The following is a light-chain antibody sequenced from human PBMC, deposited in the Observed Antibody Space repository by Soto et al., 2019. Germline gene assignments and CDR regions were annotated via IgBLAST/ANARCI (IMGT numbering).Light chain of an antibody. Sequence: ETVLTQSPGTLSLSPGERATLSCRASQSVTSNYLAWYQQKPGQAPRLLIYGASSRATGIPDRFSGSGSGTDFTLTISRLEPEDFAVYYCQQYGVSPLTFGGGTKVDIK. J-gene: IGKJ4*01. CDR1: QSVTSNY. CDR2: GAS. V-gene: IGKV3-20*01. CDR3: QQYGVSPLT.